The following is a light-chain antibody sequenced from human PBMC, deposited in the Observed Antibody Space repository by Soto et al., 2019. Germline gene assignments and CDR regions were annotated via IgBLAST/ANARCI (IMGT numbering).Light chain of an antibody. Sequence: EIVLTHSPVTLALSPVERATRSCRASQSVSSSYLAWYQQKPGQAPRLLIYGASSRATGIPDRFSGSGSGTDFTLTIRRLEPEDFAVYYCQQYGSSPPINCGQGTRREIK. V-gene: IGKV3-20*01. J-gene: IGKJ5*01. CDR3: QQYGSSPPIN. CDR2: GAS. CDR1: QSVSSSY.